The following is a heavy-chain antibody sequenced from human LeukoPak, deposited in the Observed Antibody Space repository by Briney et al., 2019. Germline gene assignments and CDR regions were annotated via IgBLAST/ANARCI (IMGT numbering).Heavy chain of an antibody. CDR2: INWNGGST. J-gene: IGHJ4*02. D-gene: IGHD3-22*01. CDR3: ARQDSFFDY. Sequence: PGGSLRLSCAASGLTFSSYAMSWVRQAPGKGLEWVSGINWNGGSTGYADSVKGRFTISRDNAKNSLYLQMNSLRAEDTALYHCARQDSFFDYWGQGTLVTVSS. V-gene: IGHV3-20*01. CDR1: GLTFSSYA.